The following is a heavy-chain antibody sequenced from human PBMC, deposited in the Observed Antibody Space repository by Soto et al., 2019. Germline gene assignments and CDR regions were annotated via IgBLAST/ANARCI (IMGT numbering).Heavy chain of an antibody. CDR1: GYTFTNYW. V-gene: IGHV5-10-1*01. CDR2: IDPSDSFT. CDR3: ERHPEPHYDFVSGHSPGGMDV. D-gene: IGHD3-3*01. Sequence: GESLKISCQASGYTFTNYWISWVRQMPGKGLEWMGRIDPSDSFTKYSPSLQGHVIFSIDKSIDTAYVQWTSLQASDAAIYYCERHPEPHYDFVSGHSPGGMDVWGQGTTVTVSS. J-gene: IGHJ6*02.